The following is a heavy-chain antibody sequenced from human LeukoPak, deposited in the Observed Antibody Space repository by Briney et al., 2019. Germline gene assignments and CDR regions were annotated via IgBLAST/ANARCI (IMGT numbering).Heavy chain of an antibody. CDR2: IWYDGSNK. V-gene: IGHV3-33*01. J-gene: IGHJ4*02. D-gene: IGHD1-26*01. Sequence: GGSLRLSCAASGFTFSSYGMHWVRQAPGKGLEWVAVIWYDGSNKYYADSVKGRFTISRDNSKNTLYLQMNSLKTEDTAVYYCTPGRLGALSDHFDYWGQGTLVTVSS. CDR1: GFTFSSYG. CDR3: TPGRLGALSDHFDY.